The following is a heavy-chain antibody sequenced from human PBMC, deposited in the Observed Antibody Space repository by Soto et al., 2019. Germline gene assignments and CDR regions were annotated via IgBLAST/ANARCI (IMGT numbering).Heavy chain of an antibody. CDR2: IYYSGST. J-gene: IGHJ5*02. V-gene: IGHV4-31*03. CDR1: GGSISSGGYY. D-gene: IGHD6-13*01. Sequence: SETLSLTCTASGGSISSGGYYWSWIRQHPGKGLEWIGYIYYSGSTYYNPSLKSRVTISVDTSKNQFSLKLSSVTAADTAVYYCARVSRYSGSWYGCDPWGQGNLVTVSS. CDR3: ARVSRYSGSWYGCDP.